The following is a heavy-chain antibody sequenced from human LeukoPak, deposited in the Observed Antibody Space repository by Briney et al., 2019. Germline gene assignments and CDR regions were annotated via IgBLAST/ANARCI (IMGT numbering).Heavy chain of an antibody. CDR2: IYYSGST. CDR3: ARVQVGCCYFCYFDY. D-gene: IGHD3-3*01. J-gene: IGHJ4*02. CDR1: GGSISSGDYY. V-gene: IGHV4-30-4*08. Sequence: PSQTLSLTCTVSGGSISSGDYYWSWIRQPPGKGLEWIGYIYYSGSTYYNPSLKSRVTISVDTSKNQFSLKLSSVTAADTAVYYCARVQVGCCYFCYFDYWGQGTLVTVSS.